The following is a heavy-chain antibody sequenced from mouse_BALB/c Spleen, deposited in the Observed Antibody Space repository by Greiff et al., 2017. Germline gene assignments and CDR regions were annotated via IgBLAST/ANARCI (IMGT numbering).Heavy chain of an antibody. CDR2: ISSGGSYT. CDR3: TRALITTVVATPGYFDV. V-gene: IGHV5-6-4*01. J-gene: IGHJ1*01. Sequence: EVKLMESGGGLVKPGGSLKLSCAASGFTFSSYTMSWVRQTPEKRLEWVATISSGGSYTYYPDSVKGRFTISRDNAKNTLYLQMSSLKSEDTAMYYCTRALITTVVATPGYFDVWGAGTTVTVSS. D-gene: IGHD1-1*01. CDR1: GFTFSSYT.